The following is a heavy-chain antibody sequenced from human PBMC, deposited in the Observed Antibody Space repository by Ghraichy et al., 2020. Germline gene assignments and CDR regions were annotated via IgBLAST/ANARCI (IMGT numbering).Heavy chain of an antibody. V-gene: IGHV4-38-2*02. Sequence: SETLSLTCTVSGYSISSGYYWGWIRQPPGKGLEWIGSIYHSGSTYYNPSLKSRVTISVDTSKNQFSLKLSSVTAADTAVYYCARRATVVPAAMHYYDSSGYYRNDAFDIWGQGTMVTVSS. CDR3: ARRATVVPAAMHYYDSSGYYRNDAFDI. CDR1: GYSISSGYY. D-gene: IGHD3-22*01. CDR2: IYHSGST. J-gene: IGHJ3*02.